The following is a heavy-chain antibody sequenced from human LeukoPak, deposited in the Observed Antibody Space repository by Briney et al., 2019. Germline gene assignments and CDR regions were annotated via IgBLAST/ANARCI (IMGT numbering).Heavy chain of an antibody. CDR3: ARVRSGSYAY. J-gene: IGHJ4*02. CDR2: ISGSASST. CDR1: GFTFSNYA. D-gene: IGHD1-26*01. Sequence: GGSLRLSCAASGFTFSNYAMSWVRQAPGKGLEWVSAISGSASSTYHADSVKGRFTISRDNSKNTLYLQMNSLRAEDTAVYYCARVRSGSYAYWGQGTLVTVSS. V-gene: IGHV3-23*01.